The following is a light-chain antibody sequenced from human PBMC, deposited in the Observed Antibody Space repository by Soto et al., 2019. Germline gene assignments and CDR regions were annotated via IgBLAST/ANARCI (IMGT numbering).Light chain of an antibody. J-gene: IGKJ4*01. Sequence: DIQMTQSPSTLSASVGDRVTITCRASQSINRWLAWYQQKPGKAPKLLIYDASSLESGVPSRFSGSGFGTEFTLTISILQPDDFATYYCQQSFSPLTFGGGTPQLTFGGGTKVDIK. CDR2: DAS. V-gene: IGKV1-5*01. CDR3: QQSFSPLTFGGGTPQLT. CDR1: QSINRW.